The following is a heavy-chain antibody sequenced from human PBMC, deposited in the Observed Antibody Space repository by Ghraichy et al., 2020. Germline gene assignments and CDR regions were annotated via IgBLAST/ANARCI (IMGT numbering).Heavy chain of an antibody. J-gene: IGHJ4*02. CDR1: GFTFDDYA. Sequence: GSLRLSCAASGFTFDDYAMHWVRQAPGKGLEWVSLISWDGGSTYYADSVKGRFTISRDNSKNSLYLQMNSLRAEDTALYYCAKDIWGSSSSGGLFDYWGQGTLVTVSS. CDR2: ISWDGGST. D-gene: IGHD6-6*01. CDR3: AKDIWGSSSSGGLFDY. V-gene: IGHV3-43D*03.